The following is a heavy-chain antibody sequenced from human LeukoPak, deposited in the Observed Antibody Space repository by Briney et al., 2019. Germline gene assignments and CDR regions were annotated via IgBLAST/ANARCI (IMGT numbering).Heavy chain of an antibody. Sequence: ASVKVSCKASGYTFTSYHMHWVRQAPGQGLEWMGIINPSGGSTSYAQKFQGRVTMTRDTSTSTVYMELSSLRSEDTAVYYCARLVSGLAIFGVVTQNYGMDVWGQGTTVTVSS. J-gene: IGHJ6*02. V-gene: IGHV1-46*01. CDR1: GYTFTSYH. D-gene: IGHD3-3*01. CDR2: INPSGGST. CDR3: ARLVSGLAIFGVVTQNYGMDV.